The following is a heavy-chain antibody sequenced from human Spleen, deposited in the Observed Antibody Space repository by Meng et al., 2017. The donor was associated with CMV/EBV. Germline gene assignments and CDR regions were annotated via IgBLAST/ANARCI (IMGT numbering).Heavy chain of an antibody. V-gene: IGHV1-2*02. CDR1: GYTFTDYY. Sequence: SGYTFTDYYMHWVRQAPGRGLEWMGWINPNSGDTNSAQKFQGRVTMTRDTSISTAYMELSRLRSDDTAVYYCARGRCTGSSCYLLDYWGQGTLVTVSS. CDR2: INPNSGDT. J-gene: IGHJ4*02. D-gene: IGHD2-15*01. CDR3: ARGRCTGSSCYLLDY.